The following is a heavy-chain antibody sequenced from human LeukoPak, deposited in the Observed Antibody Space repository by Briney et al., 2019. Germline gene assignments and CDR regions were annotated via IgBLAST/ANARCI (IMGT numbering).Heavy chain of an antibody. CDR1: GFTFSSYA. D-gene: IGHD2-2*01. V-gene: IGHV3-23*01. CDR2: ISGSGGST. Sequence: GGSLRLSCAAPGFTFSSYAMSWVRQAPGKGLEWVSAISGSGGSTYYADSVKGRFTISRDNSKNTLYLQMNSLRAEDTAVYYCERALGYCSSTSCHDWYYYGMDVWGQGTTVTVSS. CDR3: ERALGYCSSTSCHDWYYYGMDV. J-gene: IGHJ6*02.